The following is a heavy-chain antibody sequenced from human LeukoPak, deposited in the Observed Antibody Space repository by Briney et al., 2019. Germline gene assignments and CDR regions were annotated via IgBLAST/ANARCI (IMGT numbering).Heavy chain of an antibody. Sequence: SESLSLTCTVSGGSISSYYWSWIRQPAGKGLEWIGRIYTSGSTNYNPSLKSRVTIPVDTSKNQFPLKLSSVTAGDTAVYYCARGSGSGSVFPDAFDIWGQGTMVTVSS. CDR1: GGSISSYY. CDR2: IYTSGST. J-gene: IGHJ3*02. D-gene: IGHD3-10*01. CDR3: ARGSGSGSVFPDAFDI. V-gene: IGHV4-4*07.